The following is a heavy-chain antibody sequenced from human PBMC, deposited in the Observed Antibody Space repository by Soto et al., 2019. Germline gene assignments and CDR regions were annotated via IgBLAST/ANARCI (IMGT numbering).Heavy chain of an antibody. J-gene: IGHJ6*03. CDR2: INPNSGVT. D-gene: IGHD5-12*01. CDR3: ARESGGATATLDYYYFYMDV. Sequence: QVPLVQSGAEVKKPGASVTVSCRASGDTFTGYYMHWVRQAPGQGLEWMGWINPNSGVTKYAQKFQGWVTMNRDTSIRTVYMELSRLRSDDTAVYYCARESGGATATLDYYYFYMDVWGTGTTVTVSS. V-gene: IGHV1-2*04. CDR1: GDTFTGYY.